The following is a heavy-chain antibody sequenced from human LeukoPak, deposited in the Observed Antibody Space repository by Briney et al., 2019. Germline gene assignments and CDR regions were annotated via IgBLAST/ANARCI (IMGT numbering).Heavy chain of an antibody. CDR3: ARMNYHGSGGYDSPNWFDP. Sequence: ASVKVSCKVSGYTLTELSMHWVRQAPGKGLEWMGGFDPEDGETIYAQKFQGRVTITRDTSISTAYMELSSLRSEDTAVYYCARMNYHGSGGYDSPNWFDPWGQGTLVIVSS. CDR1: GYTLTELS. V-gene: IGHV1-24*01. J-gene: IGHJ5*02. CDR2: FDPEDGET. D-gene: IGHD3-22*01.